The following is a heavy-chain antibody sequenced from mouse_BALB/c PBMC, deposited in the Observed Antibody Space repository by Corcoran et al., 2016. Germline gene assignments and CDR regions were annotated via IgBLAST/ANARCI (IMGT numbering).Heavy chain of an antibody. CDR3: ARFDYDGFTY. J-gene: IGHJ3*01. Sequence: EIQLLQTGPELVKPGASVKISCKASGYSFTDYIMLWVKQSHGKSLEWIGNFNPYYGSTSYNLKFKGKATLTVDKSSSTAYMQLNSLTSEDSAVYYCARFDYDGFTYWGQGTLVTVSA. CDR2: FNPYYGST. D-gene: IGHD2-4*01. CDR1: GYSFTDYI. V-gene: IGHV1-39*01.